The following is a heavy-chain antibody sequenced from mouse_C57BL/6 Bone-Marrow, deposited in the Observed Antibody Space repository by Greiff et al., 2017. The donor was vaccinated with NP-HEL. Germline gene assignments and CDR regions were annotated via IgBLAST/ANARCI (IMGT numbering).Heavy chain of an antibody. D-gene: IGHD1-1*01. CDR1: GFNIKNTY. Sequence: EVKLQQSVAELVRPGASVKLSCTASGFNIKNTYMHWVKQRPEQGLEWIGRIDPANGNTKYAPKFQGKATITADTSSNTAYLQLSSLTSEDTAIYYCARNKDYGSSYEGAMDYWGQGTSVTVSS. J-gene: IGHJ4*01. CDR3: ARNKDYGSSYEGAMDY. V-gene: IGHV14-3*01. CDR2: IDPANGNT.